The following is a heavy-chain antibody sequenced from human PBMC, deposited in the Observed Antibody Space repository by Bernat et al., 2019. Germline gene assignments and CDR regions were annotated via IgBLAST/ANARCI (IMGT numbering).Heavy chain of an antibody. CDR3: AREGGVNLPTYYYYMDV. V-gene: IGHV3-74*01. CDR2: INSDGSST. J-gene: IGHJ6*03. D-gene: IGHD4-23*01. CDR1: GFTFSSYW. Sequence: EVQLVESGGGLVQPGGTLRLSCAASGFTFSSYWMHWVRQAPGKGLVWVSRINSDGSSTSYADSVKGRFTISRDNAKNTLYLQMNSLRAEDTAVYYCAREGGVNLPTYYYYMDVWGKGTTVTVSS.